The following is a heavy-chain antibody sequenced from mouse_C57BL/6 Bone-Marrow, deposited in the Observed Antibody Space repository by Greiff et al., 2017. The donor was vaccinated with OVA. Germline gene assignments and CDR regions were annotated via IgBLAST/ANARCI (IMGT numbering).Heavy chain of an antibody. CDR1: GYTFTDYY. Sequence: VQLQQSGAELVRPGASVKLSCKASGYTFTDYYINWVKQRPGQGLEWIARIYPGSGNTYYNEKFKGKATLTAEKSSSTAYMQLSSLTSEDSAVYFCARVDYYGSSYDAMDYWGQGTSVTVSS. CDR2: IYPGSGNT. J-gene: IGHJ4*01. V-gene: IGHV1-76*01. CDR3: ARVDYYGSSYDAMDY. D-gene: IGHD1-1*01.